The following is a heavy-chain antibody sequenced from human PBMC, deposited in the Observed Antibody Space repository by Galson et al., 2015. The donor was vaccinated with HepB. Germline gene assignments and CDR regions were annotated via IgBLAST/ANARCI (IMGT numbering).Heavy chain of an antibody. CDR1: GSIFSIHA. V-gene: IGHV3-23*01. D-gene: IGHD6-6*01. Sequence: SLRLSCAASGSIFSIHAMSWVRQAPGKGLEWVSDISGGGDIAYYADSVKGRFTISRDNSKNTLYLQMNSLRAEDTAVYYCALRGYRRSSFFDYWGQGTLVTASS. CDR2: ISGGGDIA. CDR3: ALRGYRRSSFFDY. J-gene: IGHJ4*02.